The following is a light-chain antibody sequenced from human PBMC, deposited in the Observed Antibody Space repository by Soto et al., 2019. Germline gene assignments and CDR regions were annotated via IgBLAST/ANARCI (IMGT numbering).Light chain of an antibody. V-gene: IGKV1-39*01. CDR2: ATS. Sequence: DTQMTQSPSSQSASVGDRISITCRASQTVSTYLNWYQQKPGKAPTLLISATSTLQSGVPSRFSGSGSGTEFTLTITSLQPEDFATYYCQQTYTTPRTLGQGTKVDIK. J-gene: IGKJ1*01. CDR3: QQTYTTPRT. CDR1: QTVSTY.